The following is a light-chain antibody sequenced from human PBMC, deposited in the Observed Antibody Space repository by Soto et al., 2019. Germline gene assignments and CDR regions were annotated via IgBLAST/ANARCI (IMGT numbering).Light chain of an antibody. CDR1: QSIRRS. Sequence: ESEMPQSPASLSACLADRVTITCRASQSIRRSLNWYQQKPGKAPNLLIYAASSLQTGVPSRFTGSGSGTDFTLTISNLQPEDFAVYYCQQTYSSPRTFGQGAKVDI. J-gene: IGKJ1*01. V-gene: IGKV1-39*01. CDR2: AAS. CDR3: QQTYSSPRT.